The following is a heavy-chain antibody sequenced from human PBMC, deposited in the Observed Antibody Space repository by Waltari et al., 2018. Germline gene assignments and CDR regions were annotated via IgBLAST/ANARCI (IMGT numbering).Heavy chain of an antibody. Sequence: QVQLVQSGAEVKKPGASVKVSCTPSGFSFTNFDVHWVRQAPGQRLEWMGWINPANDNTRYYPNSHFRVTLTTDTSASTAYMELSSLRSEDTAVYYCARDGYCSGGSCYSGWSDPWGQGTLVIVSS. V-gene: IGHV1-3*01. CDR1: GFSFTNFD. CDR2: INPANDNT. CDR3: ARDGYCSGGSCYSGWSDP. J-gene: IGHJ5*02. D-gene: IGHD2-15*01.